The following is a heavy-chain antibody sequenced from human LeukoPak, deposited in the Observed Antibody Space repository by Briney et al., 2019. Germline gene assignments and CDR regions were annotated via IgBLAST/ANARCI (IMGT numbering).Heavy chain of an antibody. Sequence: PSETLSLTCTVSGGSMSSSDYYWGWIRQPPGKGLEWIGCIYYSGSTYYNPSLKSRVTISVDTSKDQFSLKLSSVTAADTAVYYCARDPRIAARPGWFDPWGQGTLVTVSS. V-gene: IGHV4-39*07. J-gene: IGHJ5*02. CDR1: GGSMSSSDYY. CDR3: ARDPRIAARPGWFDP. CDR2: IYYSGST. D-gene: IGHD6-6*01.